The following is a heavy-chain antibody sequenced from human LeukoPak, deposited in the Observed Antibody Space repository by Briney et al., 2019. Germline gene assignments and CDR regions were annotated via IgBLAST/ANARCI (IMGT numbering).Heavy chain of an antibody. J-gene: IGHJ5*02. CDR3: ARDRGGGSYFMSGWFDP. Sequence: SVKVSCKASGGTFSSYAISWVRQAPGQGLEWMGGIIPIFGTANYAQKFQGRVTITADESTSTAYMELSSPRSEDTAVYYCARDRGGGSYFMSGWFDPWGQGTLVTVSS. D-gene: IGHD1-26*01. CDR1: GGTFSSYA. V-gene: IGHV1-69*13. CDR2: IIPIFGTA.